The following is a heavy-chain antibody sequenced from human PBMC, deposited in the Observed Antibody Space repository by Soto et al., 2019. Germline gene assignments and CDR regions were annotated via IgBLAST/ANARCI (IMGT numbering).Heavy chain of an antibody. Sequence: EVQLLESGGGLVQPGGSLRLSCAASGFTFSSYAMSWVRQAPGKGLEWCSAISGSGGSTYYAVSVKGRFTISRDNSKNTLYLQMNGLRAEDTAVYYCAKLRIAAAGTLDYWGQGTLVTVSS. D-gene: IGHD6-13*01. V-gene: IGHV3-23*01. CDR2: ISGSGGST. CDR1: GFTFSSYA. J-gene: IGHJ4*02. CDR3: AKLRIAAAGTLDY.